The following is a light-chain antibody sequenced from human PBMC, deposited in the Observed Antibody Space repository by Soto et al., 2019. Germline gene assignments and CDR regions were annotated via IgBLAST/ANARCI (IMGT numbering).Light chain of an antibody. J-gene: IGKJ1*01. Sequence: EIVLTQSPGTLSLSPGERATLSCRASQSVSNSYLAWYQQKPGQAPRLLIYGASSRATGIPARFSGSGSGTDFALTISILEPEDFAVYHCQQYGGSPWTFGQGTKVEIK. CDR2: GAS. V-gene: IGKV3-20*01. CDR3: QQYGGSPWT. CDR1: QSVSNSY.